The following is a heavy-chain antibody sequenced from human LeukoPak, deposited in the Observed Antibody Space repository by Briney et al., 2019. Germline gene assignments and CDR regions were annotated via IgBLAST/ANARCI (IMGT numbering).Heavy chain of an antibody. J-gene: IGHJ4*02. CDR3: ATKQWLAPPPDS. V-gene: IGHV3-74*01. CDR1: GFTFSKYW. D-gene: IGHD6-19*01. CDR2: INTDGTVT. Sequence: AGGSLRLSCAASGFTFSKYWMLWDRQAPGKGLESVSRINTDGTVTTYADSVKDRFTVSRDNADNTMFLQMNSVRDEDTAVYYCATKQWLAPPPDSWGQGTPVTVSS.